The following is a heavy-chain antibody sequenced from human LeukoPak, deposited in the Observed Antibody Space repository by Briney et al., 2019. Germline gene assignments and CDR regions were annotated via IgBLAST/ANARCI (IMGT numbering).Heavy chain of an antibody. CDR2: INHSGST. CDR3: ARSGGDGFDP. D-gene: IGHD3-16*01. V-gene: IGHV4-34*01. J-gene: IGHJ5*02. Sequence: PSETLSLTCAVYGGSFSGYYWSWIRQPPGKGLEWIGEINHSGSTNYNPSLKSRVTISVDTSKNQFSLKLSSVTAADTAVYYCARSGGDGFDPWGQGTLVTVSS. CDR1: GGSFSGYY.